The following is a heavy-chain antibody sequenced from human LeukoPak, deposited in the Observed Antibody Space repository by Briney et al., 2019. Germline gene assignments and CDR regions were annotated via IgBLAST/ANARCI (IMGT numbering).Heavy chain of an antibody. CDR2: ISYDGSNK. CDR3: ARDVGAGPDEGGAFDI. CDR1: GFTFSSYA. Sequence: PGGSLRLSCAASGFTFSSYAMHWVRQAPGKGLEWVAVISYDGSNKYYADSVKGRFTISRDNSKNTLYLQMNSLRAEDTAVYYCARDVGAGPDEGGAFDIWGQGTMVTVSS. D-gene: IGHD1-26*01. V-gene: IGHV3-30-3*01. J-gene: IGHJ3*02.